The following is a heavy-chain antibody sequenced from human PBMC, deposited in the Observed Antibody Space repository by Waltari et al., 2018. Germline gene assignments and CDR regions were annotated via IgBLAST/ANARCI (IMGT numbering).Heavy chain of an antibody. Sequence: QVQLVQSGSELKKPGASVKIACKASGYTFKNFAVDWVRQAPGQGLEWMGWSSTASGNPTYARDFTGRFVFSLDTSVSTAYLQITSLKAEDTALYFCARDRVVGATDWGYWGQGTLVTVST. D-gene: IGHD1-26*01. V-gene: IGHV7-4-1*02. J-gene: IGHJ4*02. CDR3: ARDRVVGATDWGY. CDR1: GYTFKNFA. CDR2: SSTASGNP.